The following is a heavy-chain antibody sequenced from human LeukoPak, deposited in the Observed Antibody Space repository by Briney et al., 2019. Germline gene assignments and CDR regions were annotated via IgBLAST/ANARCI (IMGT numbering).Heavy chain of an antibody. CDR2: IYHSGST. V-gene: IGHV4-4*02. Sequence: SETLSLTCAVSGGSISSSNWWSWVRQPPGKGLEWIGEIYHSGSTNYNPSLKSRVTISVDKSKNQFSRKLSSVTAADTAVYYCARAFYYYDSSGYADAFDIWGQGTMVTVSS. CDR1: GGSISSSNW. CDR3: ARAFYYYDSSGYADAFDI. J-gene: IGHJ3*02. D-gene: IGHD3-22*01.